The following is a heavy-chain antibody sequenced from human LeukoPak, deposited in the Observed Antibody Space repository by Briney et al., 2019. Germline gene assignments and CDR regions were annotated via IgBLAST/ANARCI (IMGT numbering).Heavy chain of an antibody. V-gene: IGHV3-30*02. CDR3: AIIPLGGRFDY. CDR2: IRSDGSNT. Sequence: GGSLRLSCATSGFSFSDFDMQWVRQAPGQGQEWVAFIRSDGSNTYYGDSVKGRFTISRDNSKKILHLQMNSLRPGDTALYYCAIIPLGGRFDYWGQGTLVIVSS. CDR1: GFSFSDFD. J-gene: IGHJ4*02. D-gene: IGHD3-10*01.